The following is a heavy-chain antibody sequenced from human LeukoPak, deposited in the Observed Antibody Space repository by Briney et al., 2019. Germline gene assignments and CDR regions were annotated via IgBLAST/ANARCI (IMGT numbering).Heavy chain of an antibody. J-gene: IGHJ2*01. CDR2: IYPGDSDT. Sequence: GESLKISCKGSGYSFTSYWIGWVRQMPGKGLEWMGIIYPGDSDTRYSPSFQGQVTISADKSISTAYLQWSSLKASDTAMYYCARPVAARQGARYFDLWGRGTLVTVSS. CDR3: ARPVAARQGARYFDL. CDR1: GYSFTSYW. D-gene: IGHD6-6*01. V-gene: IGHV5-51*01.